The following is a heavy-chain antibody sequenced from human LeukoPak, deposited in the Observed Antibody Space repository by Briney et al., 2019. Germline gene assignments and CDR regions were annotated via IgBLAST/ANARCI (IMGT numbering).Heavy chain of an antibody. Sequence: KPGESLKISCSTSGYTFSTSWIGWVRQVPGKGVEWMGIIYPGDFDTIYSPSFQGQVTISVDKSVTTTYLQWSSLMASDTTMYYCARVGPGSRLDYWGQGTLVTVSS. CDR2: IYPGDFDT. CDR1: GYTFSTSW. CDR3: ARVGPGSRLDY. V-gene: IGHV5-51*01. D-gene: IGHD3-16*01. J-gene: IGHJ4*02.